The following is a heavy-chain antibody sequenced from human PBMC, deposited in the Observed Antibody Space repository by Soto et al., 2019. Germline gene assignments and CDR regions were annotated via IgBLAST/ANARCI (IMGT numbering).Heavy chain of an antibody. Sequence: GGSLRLSCAASGFTFSSYAMHWVRQAPGKGLEWVAVISYDGSNKYYADSVKGRFTISRDNSKNTLYLQMNSLRAEDTSVYYCARSPPSSWYYYNRFSYYYYGMDVWGQGTTVTV. D-gene: IGHD6-13*01. CDR1: GFTFSSYA. CDR2: ISYDGSNK. V-gene: IGHV3-30*14. J-gene: IGHJ6*02. CDR3: ARSPPSSWYYYNRFSYYYYGMDV.